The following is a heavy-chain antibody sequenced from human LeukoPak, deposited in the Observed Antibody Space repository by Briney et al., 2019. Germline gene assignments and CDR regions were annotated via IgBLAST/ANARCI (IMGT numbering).Heavy chain of an antibody. Sequence: RASVKVSCKASGYTFTSYAMNWVRQAPGQGLEWMGWINTNTGNPTYAQGFTGRFVFSLDTSVSTAYLQISSLKAEDTAVYYCARQSPMQPYDYVWGSYREPPYFDYWGEGTLVTVSS. CDR3: ARQSPMQPYDYVWGSYREPPYFDY. J-gene: IGHJ4*02. CDR1: GYTFTSYA. D-gene: IGHD3-16*02. V-gene: IGHV7-4-1*02. CDR2: INTNTGNP.